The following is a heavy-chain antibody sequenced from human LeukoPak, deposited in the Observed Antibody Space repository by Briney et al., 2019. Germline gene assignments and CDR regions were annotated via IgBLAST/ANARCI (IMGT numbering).Heavy chain of an antibody. CDR1: GFTFSSYA. CDR2: ISGSGGST. D-gene: IGHD1-14*01. Sequence: GGSLRLSCAASGFTFSSYAMSWVRQAPGKGLEWVSAISGSGGSTYYADSVKGRFTISRDNSKNTLYLQMNSLRDEDTAVYYCAGSNRKYYFDYWGQGTLVTVSS. CDR3: AGSNRKYYFDY. J-gene: IGHJ4*02. V-gene: IGHV3-23*01.